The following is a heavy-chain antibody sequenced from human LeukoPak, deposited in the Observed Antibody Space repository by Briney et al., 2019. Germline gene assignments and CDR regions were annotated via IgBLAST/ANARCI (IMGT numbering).Heavy chain of an antibody. CDR2: IHPEGNEK. CDR3: AREDAFSGDH. J-gene: IGHJ4*02. CDR1: GFTFSNFW. V-gene: IGHV3-7*01. Sequence: PGGSLRLSCAVSGFTFSNFWMSWVRQAPGRGLEWVANIHPEGNEKYHVGSVEGRFVISRDNTKNLLFLQMSGLRVEDTALYYCAREDAFSGDHWGQGTLVTVSS.